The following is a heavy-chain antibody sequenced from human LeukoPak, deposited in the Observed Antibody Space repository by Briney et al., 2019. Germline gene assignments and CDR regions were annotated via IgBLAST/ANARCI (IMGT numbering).Heavy chain of an antibody. Sequence: SENPVPHLRCLWWVLQWLLLELDPPAPGKGLEWIGEINHSGSTNYNPSLKSRVTISVDTSKNQFSLKLSSVTAADTAVYYCARLRVLRGVMVRVSGWFDPWGQGTLVTVSS. CDR1: WVLQWLL. V-gene: IGHV4-34*01. CDR2: INHSGST. J-gene: IGHJ5*02. CDR3: ARLRVLRGVMVRVSGWFDP. D-gene: IGHD3-10*01.